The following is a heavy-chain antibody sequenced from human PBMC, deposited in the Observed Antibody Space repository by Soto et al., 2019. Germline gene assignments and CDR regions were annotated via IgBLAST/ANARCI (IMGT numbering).Heavy chain of an antibody. Sequence: ASVKVSCKASGYTFTSYGISWVRQAPGQGLEWMGWISPYNGNTNYAQKIQGRVTMTTNTSTSTAYMELSSLRSEDTAVYYCARALYGDNVDYWGQGTLVTVSS. CDR3: ARALYGDNVDY. CDR2: ISPYNGNT. CDR1: GYTFTSYG. D-gene: IGHD4-17*01. V-gene: IGHV1-18*01. J-gene: IGHJ4*02.